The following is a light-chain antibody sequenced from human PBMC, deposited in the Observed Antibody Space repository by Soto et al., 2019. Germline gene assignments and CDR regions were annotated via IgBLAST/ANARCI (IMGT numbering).Light chain of an antibody. J-gene: IGKJ4*01. CDR2: DAS. CDR3: QQRKYWPPLT. Sequence: EVVVTQSPVTLALSPGEKPPPSSRPIQVFAITLAWNQQKPGQAPRLLIYDASNRAPGIPARFSGSGSGTDFTLTISSLEPEDFAVYYCQQRKYWPPLTFGGGTKVEIK. CDR1: QVFAIT. V-gene: IGKV3-11*01.